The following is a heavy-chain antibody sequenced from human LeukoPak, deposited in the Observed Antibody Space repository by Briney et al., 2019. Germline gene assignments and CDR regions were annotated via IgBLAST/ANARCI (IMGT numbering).Heavy chain of an antibody. CDR1: GGSFSGYY. V-gene: IGHV4-34*11. D-gene: IGHD3-3*01. Sequence: SETLSLTCAVYGGSFSGYYWSWIRQPPGKGLEWIGYIYYSGSTNDNPSLRSRVTISVDTSKNQFSLKLSSVTAADTAVYYCARGTLDFGLFDSWGQGTLVTVSS. CDR3: ARGTLDFGLFDS. CDR2: IYYSGST. J-gene: IGHJ4*02.